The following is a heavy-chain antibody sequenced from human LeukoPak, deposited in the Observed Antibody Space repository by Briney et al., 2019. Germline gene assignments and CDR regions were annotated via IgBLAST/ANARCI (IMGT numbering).Heavy chain of an antibody. D-gene: IGHD2-2*01. J-gene: IGHJ6*03. CDR3: ARGIPAAQWDGDYYYYMDV. CDR1: GGTFSSYA. V-gene: IGHV1-69*13. CDR2: IIPIFGTT. Sequence: SVKVSCKASGGTFSSYAISWVRQAPGQGLEWMGGIIPIFGTTNYAQRFQGRVTITADESTSTAYMELSSLRSEDTAVYYCARGIPAAQWDGDYYYYMDVWGKGTTVTVSS.